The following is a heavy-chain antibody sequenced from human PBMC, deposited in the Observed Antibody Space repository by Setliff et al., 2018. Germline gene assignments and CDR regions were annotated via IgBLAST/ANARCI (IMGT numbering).Heavy chain of an antibody. Sequence: PSETLSLTCTVSGGSISNYYWSWIRQPAGKGLEWIGRIYTSGSTNYNPSLKSRVTMSVDTSKNQFSLKLSSLTAADTAVYYCARKGISALSGAFDMWGQGTMVTVSS. CDR3: ARKGISALSGAFDM. CDR2: IYTSGST. J-gene: IGHJ3*02. V-gene: IGHV4-4*07. D-gene: IGHD1-26*01. CDR1: GGSISNYY.